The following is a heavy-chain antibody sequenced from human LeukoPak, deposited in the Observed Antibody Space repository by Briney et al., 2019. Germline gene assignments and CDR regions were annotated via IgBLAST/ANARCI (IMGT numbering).Heavy chain of an antibody. J-gene: IGHJ6*02. CDR1: GFTFSSYH. CDR3: AKDYSGNYYRLDV. CDR2: ISYDGSNK. Sequence: GGSLRLSCAASGFTFSSYHMNWVRQAPGKGLEWVAVISYDGSNKYFADSVKGRFTISRDNFKNTLYLQMNSLRAEDTGLYYCAKDYSGNYYRLDVWGQGTTVTVSS. V-gene: IGHV3-30*18. D-gene: IGHD1-26*01.